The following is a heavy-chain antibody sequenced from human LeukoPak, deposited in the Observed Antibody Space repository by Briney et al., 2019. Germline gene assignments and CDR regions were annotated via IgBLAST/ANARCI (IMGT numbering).Heavy chain of an antibody. Sequence: GGSLRLSCAASGFTFSSYGMHWVRQAPGKGLEWVAFIRYDGSNKYYADSVKGRFTISRDNSKNTLYLQMNSLRAEDTAVYYCAKGRGSSVHYYMDVWGKGTTVTVSS. V-gene: IGHV3-30*02. J-gene: IGHJ6*03. D-gene: IGHD6-13*01. CDR2: IRYDGSNK. CDR3: AKGRGSSVHYYMDV. CDR1: GFTFSSYG.